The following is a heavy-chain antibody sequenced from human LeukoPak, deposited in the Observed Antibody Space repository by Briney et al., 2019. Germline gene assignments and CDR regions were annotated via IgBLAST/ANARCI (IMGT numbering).Heavy chain of an antibody. CDR2: INPNSGGT. J-gene: IGHJ4*02. Sequence: GASVKVSCKAFGYTFTGYYMHWVRQAPGQGLEWMGRINPNSGGTNYAQKFQGRFTMTRDTSISTAYMELSRLRSDDTAVYYCARAGYYYDSSGYYYVGVDYWGQGTLVTVSS. CDR3: ARAGYYYDSSGYYYVGVDY. CDR1: GYTFTGYY. D-gene: IGHD3-22*01. V-gene: IGHV1-2*06.